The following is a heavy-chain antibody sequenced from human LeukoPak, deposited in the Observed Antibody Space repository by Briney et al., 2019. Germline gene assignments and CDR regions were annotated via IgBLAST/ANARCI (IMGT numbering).Heavy chain of an antibody. CDR1: GDSINSLDL. V-gene: IGHV4-4*02. CDR2: MYLSGTT. J-gene: IGHJ6*02. CDR3: ARVVERAAGLYYYYGMDV. D-gene: IGHD6-13*01. Sequence: SETLSLTCTVSGDSINSLDLWSWVRQPPGKGLEWIGEMYLSGTTHSDPSVKSRVTISIDKSKNQFFLNLSSVTAADTAVYYCARVVERAAGLYYYYGMDVWGQGTTVTVSS.